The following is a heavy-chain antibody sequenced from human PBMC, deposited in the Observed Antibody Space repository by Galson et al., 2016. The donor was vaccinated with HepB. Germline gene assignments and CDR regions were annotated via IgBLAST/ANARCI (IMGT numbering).Heavy chain of an antibody. Sequence: SETLSLTCTVSGGSISSSSYFWGWIRQPPGKGLEWIGSVYYSGNTYYNPSLKSRVTMSVDTSKNQFSLKLSSLTAADTAVYYCARHVRALNCGGDCHYFDYWGQGTLVTVSS. V-gene: IGHV4-39*01. CDR2: VYYSGNT. D-gene: IGHD2-21*02. CDR1: GGSISSSSYF. J-gene: IGHJ4*02. CDR3: ARHVRALNCGGDCHYFDY.